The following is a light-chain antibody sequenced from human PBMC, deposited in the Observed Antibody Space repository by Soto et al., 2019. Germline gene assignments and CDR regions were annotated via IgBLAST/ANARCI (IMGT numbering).Light chain of an antibody. V-gene: IGLV1-47*02. Sequence: QSVLTQPPSASGTPGQRVTISCSGRSANIGNSFVCWYQQLPGTAPKLLIYSNNQRPSGVPDRFSGSKSGTSASLAISGLRSEDEGDYYCVSWDDSLSGLVFGTGTKVTVL. CDR3: VSWDDSLSGLV. J-gene: IGLJ1*01. CDR2: SNN. CDR1: SANIGNSF.